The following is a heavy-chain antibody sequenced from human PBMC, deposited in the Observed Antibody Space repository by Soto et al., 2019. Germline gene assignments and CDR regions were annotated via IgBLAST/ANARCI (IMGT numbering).Heavy chain of an antibody. CDR2: ISSSSSYI. CDR1: GFTFSSYS. J-gene: IGHJ5*02. Sequence: GGSLRLSCAASGFTFSSYSMNWVRQAPGKGLEWVSSISSSSSYIYYADSVKGRFTISRDNAENSLYLQMNSLRAEDTAVYYCARDAIVLMVYATNWFDPWGQGTLVTVSS. D-gene: IGHD2-8*01. CDR3: ARDAIVLMVYATNWFDP. V-gene: IGHV3-21*01.